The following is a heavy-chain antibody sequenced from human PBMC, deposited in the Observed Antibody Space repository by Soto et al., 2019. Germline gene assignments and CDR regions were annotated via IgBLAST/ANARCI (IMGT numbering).Heavy chain of an antibody. D-gene: IGHD4-17*01. J-gene: IGHJ4*02. CDR1: GFTFSSYV. CDR2: IWYDGSNK. Sequence: QVQLVESGGGVVQPGRSLRLSCAASGFTFSSYVMHWVRQAPGKGLEWVAVIWYDGSNKYYADSVKGRFTISRDNSKNTLYLQMNSLRGEDTAVYYCARGATVLTVWFDYWGQGTLVTVSS. V-gene: IGHV3-33*01. CDR3: ARGATVLTVWFDY.